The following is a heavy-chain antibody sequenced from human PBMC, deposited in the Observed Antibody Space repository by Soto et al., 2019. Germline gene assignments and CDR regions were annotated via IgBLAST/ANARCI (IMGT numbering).Heavy chain of an antibody. Sequence: EVQLVESGGGLLQPGGSLTLSCTASGFTFSNYWMHWVRQAPGKGLVWVSRTKSDGSGTSYTDSVKGRFTISRDNAYNTLYLQMSNLRAEDTAVYYCARGGFAYGPGRIDVWGKGTKVIVSS. CDR2: TKSDGSGT. D-gene: IGHD3-10*01. CDR1: GFTFSNYW. CDR3: ARGGFAYGPGRIDV. V-gene: IGHV3-74*01. J-gene: IGHJ6*04.